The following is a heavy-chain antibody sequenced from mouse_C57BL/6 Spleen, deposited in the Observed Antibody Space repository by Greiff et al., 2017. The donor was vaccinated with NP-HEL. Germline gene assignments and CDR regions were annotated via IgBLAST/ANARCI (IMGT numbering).Heavy chain of an antibody. Sequence: EVKLMESGEGLVKPGGSLKLSCAASGFTFSSYAMSWVRQTPEKRLEWVAYISSGGDYIYYADTVKGRFTISRDNARNTLYLQMSSLKSEDTAMYYCTREAYYFDYWGQGTTLTVSS. J-gene: IGHJ2*01. CDR1: GFTFSSYA. CDR3: TREAYYFDY. V-gene: IGHV5-9-1*02. CDR2: ISSGGDYI.